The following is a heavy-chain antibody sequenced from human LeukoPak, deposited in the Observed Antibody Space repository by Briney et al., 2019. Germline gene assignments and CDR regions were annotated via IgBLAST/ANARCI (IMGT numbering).Heavy chain of an antibody. Sequence: SETLSLTCTVSGGSISSGGYYWSWIRQHPGKGLEWIGYTYYSGSTYYNPSLKSRVTISVDTSKNQFSLKLSSVTAADTAMYYCARATDDYGDYYFDYWGQGTLVTVSS. CDR2: TYYSGST. CDR3: ARATDDYGDYYFDY. V-gene: IGHV4-31*03. J-gene: IGHJ4*02. CDR1: GGSISSGGYY. D-gene: IGHD4-17*01.